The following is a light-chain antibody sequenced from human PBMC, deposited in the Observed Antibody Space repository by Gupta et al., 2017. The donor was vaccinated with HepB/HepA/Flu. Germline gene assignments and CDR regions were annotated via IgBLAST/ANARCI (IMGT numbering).Light chain of an antibody. J-gene: IGLJ2*01. V-gene: IGLV1-40*01. CDR1: SSNIGAGYD. CDR2: GNS. Sequence: QSVLTQPPSVSGAPGQRVTISCTGSSSNIGAGYDVHWYQQLPGTAPKLLIYGNSNRPSGVPDRFSGSKSGTSASLAIPGLQAEYEADYYCQSYDSSRVVFGGGTKLTVL. CDR3: QSYDSSRVV.